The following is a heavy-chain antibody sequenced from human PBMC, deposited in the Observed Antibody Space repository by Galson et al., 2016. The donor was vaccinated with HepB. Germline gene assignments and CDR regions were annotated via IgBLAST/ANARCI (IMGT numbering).Heavy chain of an antibody. J-gene: IGHJ4*02. Sequence: SVKVSCKASGGTFSNFAFSWVRQAPGQGLEWMGGIIPIFGTPIYAQNFQGRVSITADESTAKITMDMSSLRSEDTAIYYCTRAKGSGWFGGVDYWGQGTLVTVSS. D-gene: IGHD6-19*01. CDR1: GGTFSNFA. CDR3: TRAKGSGWFGGVDY. V-gene: IGHV1-69*13. CDR2: IIPIFGTP.